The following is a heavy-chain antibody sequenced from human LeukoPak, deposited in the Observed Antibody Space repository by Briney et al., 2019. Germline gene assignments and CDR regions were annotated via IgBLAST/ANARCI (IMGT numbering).Heavy chain of an antibody. J-gene: IGHJ4*02. V-gene: IGHV3-11*01. CDR2: ISSSGSTI. CDR1: GFTFSDYY. D-gene: IGHD5-24*01. CDR3: ARDMRGGYNSFDY. Sequence: PGGSLRLSCAASGFTFSDYYMSWIRQAPGEGLEWVSYISSSGSTIYYADSVKGRFTISRDNAKNSLYLQMNSLRAEDTAVYYCARDMRGGYNSFDYWGQGTLVTVSS.